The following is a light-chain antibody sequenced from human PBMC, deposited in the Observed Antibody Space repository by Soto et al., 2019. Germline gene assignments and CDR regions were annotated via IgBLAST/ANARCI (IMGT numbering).Light chain of an antibody. Sequence: DIQMTQSPSTLSASVGDRVTITCRASQTISTLLAWYQQRPGKAPNLLIYKASSLESGVPSRFSGSCSGTEFTPTTSSLQPDDYATYFSQHYSTYPYTFGQGTKVEVK. V-gene: IGKV1-5*03. CDR3: QHYSTYPYT. J-gene: IGKJ1*01. CDR1: QTISTL. CDR2: KAS.